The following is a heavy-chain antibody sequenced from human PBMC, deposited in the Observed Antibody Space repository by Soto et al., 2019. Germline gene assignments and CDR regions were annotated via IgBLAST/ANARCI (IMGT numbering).Heavy chain of an antibody. CDR1: GFTFDDYA. V-gene: IGHV3-9*01. CDR2: ISWNSGII. CDR3: AKGATVRGPRYYYYGMDV. J-gene: IGHJ6*02. D-gene: IGHD4-17*01. Sequence: PGGSLRLSCAASGFTFDDYAMHWVRQAPGKGVEWVSGISWNSGIIGYADSVKGRFTISRDNAKNSLYLQMNSLRAEDTALYYCAKGATVRGPRYYYYGMDVWGQGTTVTVSS.